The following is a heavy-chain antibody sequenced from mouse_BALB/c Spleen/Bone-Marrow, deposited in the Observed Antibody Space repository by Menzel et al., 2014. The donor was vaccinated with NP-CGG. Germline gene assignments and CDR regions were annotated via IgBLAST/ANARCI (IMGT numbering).Heavy chain of an antibody. Sequence: VQLQQSGAELVKPGASVKLSCTASGFNIKDTYMPWVKQGPDQGLEWVGRMDPANGNTKYDPKFQGKATITADTSSNTAYLQLSRLTSEDTAVYYCAGASYYAMDYWGQGTSVTVSS. V-gene: IGHV14-3*02. CDR3: AGASYYAMDY. CDR1: GFNIKDTY. CDR2: MDPANGNT. J-gene: IGHJ4*01.